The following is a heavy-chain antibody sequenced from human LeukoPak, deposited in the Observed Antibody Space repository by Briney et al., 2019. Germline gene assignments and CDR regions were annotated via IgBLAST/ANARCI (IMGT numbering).Heavy chain of an antibody. J-gene: IGHJ6*03. CDR3: AGIPVFGVVLHQEPV. Sequence: GSSVKVSCKASGVTFNDYALNWVRQAPGQGLEWMGVFIPILDTANSTQKFQGRLTITAYKSTNTVYMELSSLRFDDTAVYFCAGIPVFGVVLHQEPVWGKGTTVTVSS. CDR1: GVTFNDYA. D-gene: IGHD3-3*01. CDR2: FIPILDTA. V-gene: IGHV1-69*06.